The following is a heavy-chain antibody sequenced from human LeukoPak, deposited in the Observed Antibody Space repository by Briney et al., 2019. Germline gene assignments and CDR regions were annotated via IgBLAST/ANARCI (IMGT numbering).Heavy chain of an antibody. CDR2: ISSNGGST. Sequence: PGGSLRLSCAASGFTFSSYAMHWVRQAPGKGLEHVSAISSNGGSTYYANSVKGRFTISRDNSKNTLYLQMGSLRAEDMAVYYCARALWGYYDSSGYYYFDYWGQGTLVTVSS. V-gene: IGHV3-64*01. CDR3: ARALWGYYDSSGYYYFDY. D-gene: IGHD3-22*01. CDR1: GFTFSSYA. J-gene: IGHJ4*02.